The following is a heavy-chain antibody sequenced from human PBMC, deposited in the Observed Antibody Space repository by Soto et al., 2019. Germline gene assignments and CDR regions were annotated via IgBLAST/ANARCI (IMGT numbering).Heavy chain of an antibody. J-gene: IGHJ6*02. Sequence: PSETLSLTCAVYGGSFSGYYWSWIRQPPGKGLEWIGEINHSGSTNYNPSLKSRVTISVDPSKNQFSLKLSSVTAADTAVYYCARGRNYDILTDYYYYGMDVWGQGTTVTVSS. D-gene: IGHD3-9*01. CDR1: GGSFSGYY. CDR3: ARGRNYDILTDYYYYGMDV. V-gene: IGHV4-34*01. CDR2: INHSGST.